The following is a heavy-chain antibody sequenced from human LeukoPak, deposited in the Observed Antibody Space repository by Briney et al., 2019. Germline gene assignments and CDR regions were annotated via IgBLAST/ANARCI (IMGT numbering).Heavy chain of an antibody. J-gene: IGHJ4*02. CDR2: IRATGGAL. CDR3: AKDILAAGLFFDY. Sequence: GPSLRLSCPASASTFRDYYMGWIRHPPGKGLEWLSYIRATGGALYYADSVKGRFPISRDNVQKSLFLQMNGLRAEDTALYYCAKDILAAGLFFDYWGQGTLVTVSS. V-gene: IGHV3-11*01. CDR1: ASTFRDYY. D-gene: IGHD6-13*01.